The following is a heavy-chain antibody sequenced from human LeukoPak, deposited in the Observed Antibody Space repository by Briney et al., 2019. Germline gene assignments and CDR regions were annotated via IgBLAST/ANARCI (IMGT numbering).Heavy chain of an antibody. Sequence: ASVKVSCKASGYTFTSYGISWVRQAPGQGLEWMGWISAYNGNTNYAQKLQGRVTMTTDTSTSTAYMELRSLRSDDTAVYYCARDYSRDGYNYSPVDYWGQGTLVTVSS. J-gene: IGHJ4*02. V-gene: IGHV1-18*01. CDR3: ARDYSRDGYNYSPVDY. CDR2: ISAYNGNT. CDR1: GYTFTSYG. D-gene: IGHD5-24*01.